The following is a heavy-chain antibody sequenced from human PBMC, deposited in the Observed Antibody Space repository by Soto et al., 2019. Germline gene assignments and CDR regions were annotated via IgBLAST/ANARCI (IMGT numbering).Heavy chain of an antibody. D-gene: IGHD1-26*01. CDR2: IYYSGST. Sequence: PSDTLSLTCTVSGGSVSSGSYYWSWIRQPPGKGLEWIGYIYYSGSTNYNPSLKSRVTISVDTSKNQFSLKLSSVTAADTAVYYCAKNSGSYFGYFDYWGQGTLVTVSS. J-gene: IGHJ4*02. CDR1: GGSVSSGSYY. CDR3: AKNSGSYFGYFDY. V-gene: IGHV4-61*01.